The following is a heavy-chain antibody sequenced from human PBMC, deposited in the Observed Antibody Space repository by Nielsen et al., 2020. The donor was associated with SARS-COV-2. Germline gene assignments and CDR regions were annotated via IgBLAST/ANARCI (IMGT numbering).Heavy chain of an antibody. Sequence: GESLKISCSASGFTFSSYAMHWVRQAPGKGLEYVSAISSNGGSTYYADSVKGRFTISRDNSKNTLYLQMNSLRAEDTAVYYCARGERAAAGSFDYWGQGTLVTVSS. J-gene: IGHJ4*02. CDR1: GFTFSSYA. D-gene: IGHD6-13*01. V-gene: IGHV3-64*04. CDR3: ARGERAAAGSFDY. CDR2: ISSNGGST.